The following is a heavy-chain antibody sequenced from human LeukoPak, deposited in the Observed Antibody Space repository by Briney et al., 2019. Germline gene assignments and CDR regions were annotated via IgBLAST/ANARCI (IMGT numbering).Heavy chain of an antibody. Sequence: ASVKVSCKASGYTFTSYGISWVRQAPGQWLEWMGWISAYNGNTNYAQKLQGRVTMTTDTSTSTAYMELRSLGSDDTAVYYCAGVATVTTEDAFDIWGQGTMVTVSS. D-gene: IGHD4-17*01. CDR2: ISAYNGNT. J-gene: IGHJ3*02. V-gene: IGHV1-18*01. CDR1: GYTFTSYG. CDR3: AGVATVTTEDAFDI.